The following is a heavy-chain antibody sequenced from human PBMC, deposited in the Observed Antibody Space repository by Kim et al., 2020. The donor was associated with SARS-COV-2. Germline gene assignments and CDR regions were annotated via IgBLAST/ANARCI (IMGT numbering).Heavy chain of an antibody. CDR3: SRFCGLDY. D-gene: IGHD3-3*01. Sequence: DGSKTSYGDSVRGRVTISRDNAKNSLYLQMTSLTGEDTAVYYCSRFCGLDYWGQGAQVTASS. V-gene: IGHV3-7*03. J-gene: IGHJ4*02. CDR2: DGSKT.